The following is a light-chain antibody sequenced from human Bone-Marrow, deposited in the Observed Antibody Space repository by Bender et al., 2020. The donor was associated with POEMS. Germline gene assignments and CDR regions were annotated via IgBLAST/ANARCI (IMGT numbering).Light chain of an antibody. CDR2: GAT. J-gene: IGLJ1*01. Sequence: QSALTQPRSVSGSPGQSVTISCTGTSSDIGAYTYVSWYQQHPGKAPKLIIFGATKRPSGFSNRFSGSKSDNTASLTISGLQPEDEADYYCCSYTGDNNYVFGTGTKVTVL. CDR1: SSDIGAYTY. CDR3: CSYTGDNNYV. V-gene: IGLV2-11*01.